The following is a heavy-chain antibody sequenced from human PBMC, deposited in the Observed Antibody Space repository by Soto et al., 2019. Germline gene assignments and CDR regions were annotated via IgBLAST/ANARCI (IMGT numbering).Heavy chain of an antibody. CDR2: VYSGSAT. J-gene: IGHJ4*02. CDR1: GFTVSDTY. CDR3: ARGKSGWLTFDY. Sequence: EVRLVETAGGLIQPGGSLRLSCAVSGFTVSDTYMNWVRQAPGKGLEWVSVVYSGSATYYADSVKGRFTISRDNSKNTVFLQMNSLRVEDTAVYYCARGKSGWLTFDYWGQGILVTVSS. D-gene: IGHD6-19*01. V-gene: IGHV3-53*02.